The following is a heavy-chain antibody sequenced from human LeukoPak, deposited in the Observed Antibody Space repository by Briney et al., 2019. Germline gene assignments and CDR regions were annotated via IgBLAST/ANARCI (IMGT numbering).Heavy chain of an antibody. CDR2: ISSTSSTI. CDR1: RFTFSTYS. V-gene: IGHV3-48*01. J-gene: IGHJ4*02. CDR3: ARLTRQLSGSNNDY. D-gene: IGHD3-10*01. Sequence: GGSLRLSCTASRFTFSTYSVNWVRQAPGRGLEWISYISSTSSTIYYADSVKGRFTVSRDNAKNSLYLQMNSLRAEDTAVYYCARLTRQLSGSNNDYWGQGTLVTVSS.